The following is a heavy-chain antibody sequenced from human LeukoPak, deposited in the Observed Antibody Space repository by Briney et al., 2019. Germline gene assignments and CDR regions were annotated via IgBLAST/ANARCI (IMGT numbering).Heavy chain of an antibody. CDR2: ITTSGEGT. V-gene: IGHV3-23*01. CDR3: AKRLSRGYYGKLIFDY. CDR1: GFTFSDFA. D-gene: IGHD2-15*01. J-gene: IGHJ4*02. Sequence: GGSLRLSCAPSGFTFSDFAMSWVRQSPGKGLEWVSSITTSGEGTYYADSVKGRFAISRDNSGSTLYLQMNSLRIEDSAVYYCAKRLSRGYYGKLIFDYWGQGALVTVSS.